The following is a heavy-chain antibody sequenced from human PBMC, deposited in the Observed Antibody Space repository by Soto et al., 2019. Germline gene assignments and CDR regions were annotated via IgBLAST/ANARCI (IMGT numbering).Heavy chain of an antibody. Sequence: QLQLQESGPGLVKPSETLSLTCTVSGGSISSRGYYWGWIRQPPGKGLEWIGTIYYSGSTYYNPSLKSRVTISVDTSTNQSSLKLSSVTAAATAVYYCATSNWFDPWGQGTLVTVSS. J-gene: IGHJ5*02. CDR3: ATSNWFDP. CDR2: IYYSGST. CDR1: GGSISSRGYY. V-gene: IGHV4-39*01.